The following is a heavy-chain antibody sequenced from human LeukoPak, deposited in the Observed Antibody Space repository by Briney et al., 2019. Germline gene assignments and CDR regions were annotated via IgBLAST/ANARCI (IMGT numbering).Heavy chain of an antibody. J-gene: IGHJ4*02. V-gene: IGHV4-38-2*02. Sequence: SETLSLTCTVSGYSISSGYYWGWIRQPPGKGLEWIGSIYHSGSTYYNPSLKSRVTISVDTSKNQFSLKLSSATAADTAVYYCARGRVLRFFPPESDYWGQGTLVTVSS. CDR1: GYSISSGYY. CDR2: IYHSGST. D-gene: IGHD3-3*01. CDR3: ARGRVLRFFPPESDY.